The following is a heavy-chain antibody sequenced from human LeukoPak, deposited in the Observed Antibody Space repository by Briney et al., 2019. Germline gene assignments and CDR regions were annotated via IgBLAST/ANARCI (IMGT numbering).Heavy chain of an antibody. CDR1: GGSFSGYY. CDR2: INHSGST. D-gene: IGHD3-10*01. CDR3: ARLFGD. V-gene: IGHV4-34*01. Sequence: SETLSLTCAVYGGSFSGYYWSWIRQPPGKGLEWIGEINHSGSTNYNPSLKSRVTISVDTSKNQFSLKLSSVTAADTAVYYCARLFGDWGQGTLVTVSS. J-gene: IGHJ4*02.